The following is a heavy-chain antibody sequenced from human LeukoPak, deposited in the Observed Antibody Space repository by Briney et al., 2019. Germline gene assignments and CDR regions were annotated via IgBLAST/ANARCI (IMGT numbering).Heavy chain of an antibody. Sequence: GGSLRLSCAASGFTFSSYALSWVRQAPGKGLEWVSTISGSGASTYYADSVKGRFTISRDNSKNTLYLQMNSLRAEDTAVYYCVKYYDSSGSYYFDYWGQGTLVTVSS. J-gene: IGHJ4*02. CDR3: VKYYDSSGSYYFDY. CDR1: GFTFSSYA. D-gene: IGHD3-22*01. V-gene: IGHV3-23*01. CDR2: ISGSGAST.